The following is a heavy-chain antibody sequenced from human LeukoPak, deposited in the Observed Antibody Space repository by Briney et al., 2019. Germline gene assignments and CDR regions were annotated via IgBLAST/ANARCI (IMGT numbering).Heavy chain of an antibody. CDR1: GGSISSYY. V-gene: IGHV4-59*01. CDR3: ARGGWYPESFQH. D-gene: IGHD6-19*01. J-gene: IGHJ1*01. CDR2: IYYSGST. Sequence: SEALSLTCTVSGGSISSYYWNWIRQPPGKGLEWIGYIYYSGSTNYNPSLKSRVTISVDTSKNQFSLKLSSVTAADTAVYYCARGGWYPESFQHWGQGALVTVSS.